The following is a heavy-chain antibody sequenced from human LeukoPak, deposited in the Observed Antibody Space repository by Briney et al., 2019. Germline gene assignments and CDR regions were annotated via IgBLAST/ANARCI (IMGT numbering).Heavy chain of an antibody. Sequence: PGGSLRLSCAASRFTFSNYEMNWVRQAPGKGLEWLSYISSSGNTIYYADSVKGRLTMSRDNAKNALYLQMNSLRVEDTALYYCARDSSSWPLGMDVWGQGTTVTVS. CDR1: RFTFSNYE. CDR3: ARDSSSWPLGMDV. CDR2: ISSSGNTI. V-gene: IGHV3-48*03. D-gene: IGHD6-13*01. J-gene: IGHJ6*02.